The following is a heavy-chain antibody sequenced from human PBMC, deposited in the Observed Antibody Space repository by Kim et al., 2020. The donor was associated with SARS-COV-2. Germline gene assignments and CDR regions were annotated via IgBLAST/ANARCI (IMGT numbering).Heavy chain of an antibody. D-gene: IGHD2-8*01. CDR1: GFTFSSYA. J-gene: IGHJ3*02. CDR2: ISGSGGST. CDR3: AKGRRYCTNGVCLPYEAFDI. Sequence: GGSLRLSCAASGFTFSSYAMSWVRQAPGKGLEWVSAISGSGGSTYYADSVKGRFTISRDNSKNTLYLQMNSLRAEDTAVYYCAKGRRYCTNGVCLPYEAFDIWGQGTMVTVSS. V-gene: IGHV3-23*01.